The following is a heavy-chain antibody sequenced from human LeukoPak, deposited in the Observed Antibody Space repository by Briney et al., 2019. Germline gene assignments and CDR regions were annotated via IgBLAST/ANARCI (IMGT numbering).Heavy chain of an antibody. D-gene: IGHD3-22*01. V-gene: IGHV3-30*02. Sequence: GGSLRLSCEASGFTFSSYGMHWVRQAPGKGLEWVAFIRYDGSNKYYADSVKGRFTISRDNSKNTLYLQMNSLRAGDTAVYYCAKDDSSGYYYSDYWGQGTLVTVSS. CDR2: IRYDGSNK. CDR1: GFTFSSYG. J-gene: IGHJ4*02. CDR3: AKDDSSGYYYSDY.